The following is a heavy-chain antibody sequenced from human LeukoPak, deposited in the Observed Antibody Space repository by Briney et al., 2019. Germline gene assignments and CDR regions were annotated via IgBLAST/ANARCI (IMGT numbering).Heavy chain of an antibody. J-gene: IGHJ4*02. CDR2: IYYSAIT. V-gene: IGHV4-39*07. CDR3: EIRWFGEPEFDY. Sequence: SETLSLTCTVSGGSIRSSNYYGGWGRKPRGKGREWIVSIYYSAITYSNPSLKRPVTISVDTSKNQFSLKLSSVTAPDTAVYYCEIRWFGEPEFDYWGQGILVTASS. D-gene: IGHD3-10*01. CDR1: GGSIRSSNYY.